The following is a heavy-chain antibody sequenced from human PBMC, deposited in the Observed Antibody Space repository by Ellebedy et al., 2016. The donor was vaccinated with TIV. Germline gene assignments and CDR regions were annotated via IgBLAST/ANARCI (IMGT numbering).Heavy chain of an antibody. CDR2: IYYSGST. CDR3: ARVGTMVRGVIALGMDV. CDR1: GGSISSGGYY. Sequence: MPSETLSLTCTVSGGSISSGGYYWSWIRQHPGKGLEWIGYIYYSGSTYYNPSLKSRVTILVDTSTNQFSLKLSSVTAADTAVYYCARVGTMVRGVIALGMDVWGQGTTVTVSS. D-gene: IGHD3-10*01. V-gene: IGHV4-31*03. J-gene: IGHJ6*02.